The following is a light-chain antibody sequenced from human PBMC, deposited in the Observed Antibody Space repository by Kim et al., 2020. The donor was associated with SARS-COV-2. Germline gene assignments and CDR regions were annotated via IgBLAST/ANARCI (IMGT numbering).Light chain of an antibody. CDR1: QVISNS. J-gene: IGKJ1*01. Sequence: DIQMTQSPSSLSASVGDRVTITCRASQVISNSLAWYQQKPGKAPKLLLSVASDLERGVPSRFRGSGSGTDYTLTISSLQPEDVATYYCQQCYSSPWTFGQGTKVDIK. CDR3: QQCYSSPWT. V-gene: IGKV1-NL1*01. CDR2: VAS.